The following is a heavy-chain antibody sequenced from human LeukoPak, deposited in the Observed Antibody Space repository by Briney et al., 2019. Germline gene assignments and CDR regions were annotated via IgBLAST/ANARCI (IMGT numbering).Heavy chain of an antibody. V-gene: IGHV3-23*01. CDR1: GFTFSIYG. Sequence: HAGGSLRLSCAASGFTFSIYGMSWVRQAPGKELQWVSSISSRGESTLYVDSVKGRFTITRDNSTNTLYLQMHSLRAEDTAVYDCARDRPNYYGSDGHYYRRDGDYWGRGTLVSVSS. J-gene: IGHJ4*02. D-gene: IGHD3-22*01. CDR2: ISSRGEST. CDR3: ARDRPNYYGSDGHYYRRDGDY.